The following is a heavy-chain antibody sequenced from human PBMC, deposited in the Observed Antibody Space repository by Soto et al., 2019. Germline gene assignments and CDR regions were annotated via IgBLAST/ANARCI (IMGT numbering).Heavy chain of an antibody. CDR3: TISITMVRGTYYFDY. J-gene: IGHJ4*02. D-gene: IGHD3-10*01. V-gene: IGHV3-15*01. Sequence: EVQLVESGGGLVKPGGSLRLSCAASGFTFSNAWMSWVRQAPGKGLEWVGRIKSKTDGGKTDYAAPVKGRFTISRDDSKNTLYLQMNSLKTEDTAVYYCTISITMVRGTYYFDYWGQGTLVTVSS. CDR2: IKSKTDGGKT. CDR1: GFTFSNAW.